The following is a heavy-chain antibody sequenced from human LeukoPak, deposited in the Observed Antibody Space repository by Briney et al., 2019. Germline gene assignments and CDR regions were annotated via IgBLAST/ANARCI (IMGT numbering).Heavy chain of an antibody. CDR3: AKGESPYYYFDY. V-gene: IGHV3-48*01. D-gene: IGHD3-10*01. Sequence: GGSLRLSCAASGFTFSSFSMNWVRQAPGKGLEWVSYITSSSSTLYYADSVKGRFTISRDNSKNTLYLQMNSLGAEDTAVYYCAKGESPYYYFDYWGQGTLVTVSS. CDR1: GFTFSSFS. J-gene: IGHJ4*02. CDR2: ITSSSSTL.